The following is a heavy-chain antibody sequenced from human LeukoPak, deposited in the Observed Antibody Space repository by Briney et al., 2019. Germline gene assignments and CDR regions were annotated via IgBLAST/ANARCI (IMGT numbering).Heavy chain of an antibody. CDR1: GDSISSYY. CDR2: IYNSGST. Sequence: PSETLSLTCTVSGDSISSYYWSWIRQPPGKGLEWIGDIYNSGSTNYNPSLKSRVTIYLDTSKNQFSLRLSSVTAADTAVYYCARDRTGRNTAQDDYWGQGTLVTVSS. CDR3: ARDRTGRNTAQDDY. J-gene: IGHJ4*02. V-gene: IGHV4-59*01. D-gene: IGHD5-18*01.